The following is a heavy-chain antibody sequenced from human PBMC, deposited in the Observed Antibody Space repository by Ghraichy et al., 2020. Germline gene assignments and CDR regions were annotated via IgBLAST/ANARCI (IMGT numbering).Heavy chain of an antibody. CDR2: IKQDGSEK. CDR1: GFTFSSYW. Sequence: GSLRLSFAASGFTFSSYWMSWVRQAPGKGLEWVANIKQDGSEKYYVDSVKGRFTISRDNAKNSLYLQMNSLRAEDTAVYYCAREYIAVAGAFDIWGQGTMVTVSS. CDR3: AREYIAVAGAFDI. J-gene: IGHJ3*02. V-gene: IGHV3-7*03. D-gene: IGHD6-19*01.